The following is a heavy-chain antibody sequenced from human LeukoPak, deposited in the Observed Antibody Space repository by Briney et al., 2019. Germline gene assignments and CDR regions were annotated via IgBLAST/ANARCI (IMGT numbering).Heavy chain of an antibody. D-gene: IGHD4-17*01. Sequence: ASVKVSCKASGYTFTSYDINWVRQATGQGLEWMGWMNPNSGNTGYAQKFQGRVTMTRNTSISTAYMELSSLRSDDTAVYYCARGVVGSEVYGDHLAETPFDYWGQGTLVTVSS. CDR1: GYTFTSYD. J-gene: IGHJ4*02. V-gene: IGHV1-8*01. CDR2: MNPNSGNT. CDR3: ARGVVGSEVYGDHLAETPFDY.